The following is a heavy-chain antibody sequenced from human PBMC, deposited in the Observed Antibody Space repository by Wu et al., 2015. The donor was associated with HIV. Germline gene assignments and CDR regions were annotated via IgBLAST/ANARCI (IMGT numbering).Heavy chain of an antibody. CDR3: ARGFRGGYTDYYGMDV. CDR1: GDTFSRSG. J-gene: IGHJ6*02. CDR2: ISAYNGNT. V-gene: IGHV1-18*01. Sequence: QVQLVQSGAEVKKPGSSVKVSCKASGDTFSRSGISWMRQAPGKGFEWMGWISAYNGNTNYAQKLQGRVTMTTDTSTSTAYMELRSLRSDDTAVYYCARGFRGGYTDYYGMDVWGQGTTVTVSS. D-gene: IGHD5-12*01.